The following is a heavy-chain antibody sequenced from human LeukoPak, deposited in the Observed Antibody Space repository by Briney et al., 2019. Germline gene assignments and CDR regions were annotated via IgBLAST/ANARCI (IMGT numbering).Heavy chain of an antibody. CDR2: IYYPGST. CDR3: ARLDSGYEIDY. CDR1: GGSMSRYY. V-gene: IGHV4-59*08. J-gene: IGHJ4*02. D-gene: IGHD5-12*01. Sequence: SETLSLTCTVSGGSMSRYYWSWMPQPPGKGVEGIGYIYYPGSTNYNPSLNSRVTISVDTSKPQFSLKLSSVTAADTAVYYCARLDSGYEIDYWGQGTLVTVSS.